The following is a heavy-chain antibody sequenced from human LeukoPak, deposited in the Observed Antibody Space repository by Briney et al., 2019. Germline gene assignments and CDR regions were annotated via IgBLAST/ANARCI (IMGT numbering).Heavy chain of an antibody. CDR1: GYTFTSYY. CDR3: AIAEARYYYYGMDV. D-gene: IGHD1-14*01. Sequence: ASVTVSCKASGYTFTSYYMHWVRQAPGQGLEWMGIINPSGGATSYAQKFQGRVTITRDTSASTAYMELSSLRSEDTAVYYCAIAEARYYYYGMDVWGQGTTVTVSS. CDR2: INPSGGAT. V-gene: IGHV1-46*01. J-gene: IGHJ6*02.